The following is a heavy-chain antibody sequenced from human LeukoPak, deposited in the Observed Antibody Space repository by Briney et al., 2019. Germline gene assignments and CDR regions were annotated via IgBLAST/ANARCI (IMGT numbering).Heavy chain of an antibody. V-gene: IGHV4-39*07. CDR3: ARLGPRYGWAEYFDY. Sequence: SETLSLTCTVSGGSISTSNYYWGWIRQPPGKGLEWIGEINHSGSTNYNPSLKSRVTISVDTSKNQSSLKLSSVTAADTAVYYCARLGPRYGWAEYFDYWGQGTLVTVSS. D-gene: IGHD3-16*01. CDR1: GGSISTSNYY. J-gene: IGHJ4*02. CDR2: INHSGST.